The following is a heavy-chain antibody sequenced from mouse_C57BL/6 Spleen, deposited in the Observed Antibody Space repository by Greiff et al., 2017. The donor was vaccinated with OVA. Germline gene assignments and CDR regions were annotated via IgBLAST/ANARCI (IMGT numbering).Heavy chain of an antibody. CDR1: GYSITSGYD. CDR2: ISYSGST. Sequence: EVQGVESGPGMVKPSQSLSLTCTVTGYSITSGYDWHWIRHFPGNKLEWMGYISYSGSTNYNPSLKSRISITHDTSKNHFFLKLNSVTTEDTATYYCAREGYDGYSSWFAYWGQGTLVTVSA. D-gene: IGHD2-3*01. CDR3: AREGYDGYSSWFAY. V-gene: IGHV3-1*01. J-gene: IGHJ3*01.